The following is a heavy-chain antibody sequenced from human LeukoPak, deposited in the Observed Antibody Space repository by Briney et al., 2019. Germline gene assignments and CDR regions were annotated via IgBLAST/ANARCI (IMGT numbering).Heavy chain of an antibody. CDR3: AKSGYCSSTSCYGIDY. D-gene: IGHD2-2*03. Sequence: PGRSLRLSCAASGFTFSSYGMHWVRQAPGKGLEWVAVISYDGCNKYYADSVKGRFTISRDNSKNTLYLQMNSLRAEDTAVYYCAKSGYCSSTSCYGIDYWGQGTLVTVSS. CDR2: ISYDGCNK. J-gene: IGHJ4*02. V-gene: IGHV3-30*18. CDR1: GFTFSSYG.